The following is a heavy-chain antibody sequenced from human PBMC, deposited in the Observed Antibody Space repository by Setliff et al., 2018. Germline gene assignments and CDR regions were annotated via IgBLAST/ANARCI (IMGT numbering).Heavy chain of an antibody. CDR2: IYTSGST. CDR3: AGRETYYNFWSGYYAY. J-gene: IGHJ4*02. D-gene: IGHD3-3*01. V-gene: IGHV4-61*02. Sequence: SETLSLTCTVSGGSISSGSYYWSWIRQPAGKGLEWIGRIYTSGSTNYNPSLKSRVTISVDTSKNQFSLKLSSVTAADTAVYYCAGRETYYNFWSGYYAYWGQGTLVTVSS. CDR1: GGSISSGSYY.